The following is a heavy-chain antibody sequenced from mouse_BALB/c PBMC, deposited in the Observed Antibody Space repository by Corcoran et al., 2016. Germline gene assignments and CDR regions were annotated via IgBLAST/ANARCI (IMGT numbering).Heavy chain of an antibody. CDR1: GFSLSTSGMG. J-gene: IGHJ1*01. Sequence: QVTLKESGPGILQPSQTLSLTCSFSGFSLSTSGMGVSWIRQPSGKGLEWLAHIYWDDDKRYNPSLKSRLTISKDTSSNQVFLKITSVDTADTATYYCARRVMGYFDVWGAGTTVTVSS. V-gene: IGHV8-12*01. CDR3: ARRVMGYFDV. CDR2: IYWDDDK. D-gene: IGHD1-1*02.